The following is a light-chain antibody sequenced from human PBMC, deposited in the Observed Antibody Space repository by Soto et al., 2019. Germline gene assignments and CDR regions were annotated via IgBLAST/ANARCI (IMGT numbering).Light chain of an antibody. CDR1: QSLTNPY. CDR2: DIS. Sequence: ENVVTQSPGTLSWSPGCRATLFWMARQSLTNPYIAWYQQKPGPAPRLLIYDISSRATGIPDSFSGSVPGTDFTLTITRLEPDDFALFSCQQYGSSAIIFGTRKRLEI. V-gene: IGKV3-20*01. J-gene: IGKJ5*01. CDR3: QQYGSSAII.